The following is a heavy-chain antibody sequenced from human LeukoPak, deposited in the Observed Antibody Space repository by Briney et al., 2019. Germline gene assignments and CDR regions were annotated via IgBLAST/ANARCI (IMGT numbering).Heavy chain of an antibody. CDR3: ARGRYSGYQGNQYYYYMDV. D-gene: IGHD5-12*01. J-gene: IGHJ6*03. Sequence: GGSLRLSCAASGFTLSSNYMSWVRQAPGKGLEWVSVIYSGGGTYYADSVKGRFTNSRDNAKNSLYLQMNILRAEDTAVYYCARGRYSGYQGNQYYYYMDVWGKGTTVTVSS. V-gene: IGHV3-53*05. CDR1: GFTLSSNY. CDR2: IYSGGGT.